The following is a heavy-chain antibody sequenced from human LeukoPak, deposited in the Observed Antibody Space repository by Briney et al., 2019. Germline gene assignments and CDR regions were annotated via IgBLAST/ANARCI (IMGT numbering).Heavy chain of an antibody. Sequence: GASVKVSCTTSEYTFTTYVVSWVRQTPGQGLEWMGWVSGYTGNTNYAERFQGRVTMTTDTSTSTVYMELTSLRSDDTAVYYCARGEGSATLYYFDFWGQGTLVTVS. D-gene: IGHD1-26*01. J-gene: IGHJ4*02. V-gene: IGHV1-18*01. CDR1: EYTFTTYV. CDR2: VSGYTGNT. CDR3: ARGEGSATLYYFDF.